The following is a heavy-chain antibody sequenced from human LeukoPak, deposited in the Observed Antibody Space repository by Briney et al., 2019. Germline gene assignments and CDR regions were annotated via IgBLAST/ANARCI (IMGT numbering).Heavy chain of an antibody. D-gene: IGHD6-13*01. CDR2: ISSSGSML. V-gene: IGHV3-11*04. Sequence: AGGSLRLSCTVSGFTFSDYYMSWVRQAPGKGLEWVSYISSSGSMLHYADSVEGRFTISRDNAKNSLYLQMSSLRVEDTAVYYCAKDIRSSSWGDYFDYWGQGTLVTVSS. J-gene: IGHJ4*02. CDR3: AKDIRSSSWGDYFDY. CDR1: GFTFSDYY.